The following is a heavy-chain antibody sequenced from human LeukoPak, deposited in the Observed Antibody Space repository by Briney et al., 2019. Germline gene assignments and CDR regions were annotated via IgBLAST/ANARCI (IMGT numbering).Heavy chain of an antibody. Sequence: PGGSLRLSCAASGFTFSSYWMSWVRQAPGKGLEWVANIKQDGSEKYYVDSVKGRFTISRDNAKNSLYLQMNSLRAEDTAVYYCARDSLPLGCSSTSCFNWFDPWGQGTLVTVSS. J-gene: IGHJ5*02. CDR1: GFTFSSYW. CDR3: ARDSLPLGCSSTSCFNWFDP. CDR2: IKQDGSEK. D-gene: IGHD2-2*01. V-gene: IGHV3-7*01.